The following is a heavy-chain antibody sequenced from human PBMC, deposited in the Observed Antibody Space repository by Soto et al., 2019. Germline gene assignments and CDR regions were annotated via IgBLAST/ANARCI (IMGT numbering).Heavy chain of an antibody. CDR3: AKEVSIIAVAGDFDY. Sequence: GGSLRLSCAASGLIFSGSALHWVRQASGKGLEWVGRIRSKANSYATAYGASMKGRFTISRDNSKNTLYLQMNSLRAEDTAVYYCAKEVSIIAVAGDFDYWGQGTLVTVSS. J-gene: IGHJ4*02. CDR2: IRSKANSYAT. D-gene: IGHD6-19*01. V-gene: IGHV3-73*01. CDR1: GLIFSGSA.